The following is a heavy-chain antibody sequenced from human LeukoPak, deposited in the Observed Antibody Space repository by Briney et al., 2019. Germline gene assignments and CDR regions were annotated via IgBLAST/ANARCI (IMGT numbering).Heavy chain of an antibody. CDR1: GYTFTSYD. D-gene: IGHD4-23*01. V-gene: IGHV1-2*02. Sequence: GASVKVSCKASGYTFTSYDINWVRQAPGQGLEWMGWINPNSGGTNYAQKFQGRVTMTRDTSISTAYKELSRLRSDDTAVYYCAAAGGNSVGWFDPWGQGTLVTVSS. J-gene: IGHJ5*02. CDR2: INPNSGGT. CDR3: AAAGGNSVGWFDP.